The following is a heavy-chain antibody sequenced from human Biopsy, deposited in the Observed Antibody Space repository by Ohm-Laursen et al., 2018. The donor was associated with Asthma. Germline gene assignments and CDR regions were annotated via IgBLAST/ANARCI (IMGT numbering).Heavy chain of an antibody. V-gene: IGHV3-33*08. CDR2: IWNDGNKN. J-gene: IGHJ6*02. CDR1: GFTFSSYA. CDR3: ARGIYDMDV. Sequence: SLRLSCTASGFTFSSYAMHWVRQAPGKGLEWVALIWNDGNKNYYADSVRDRITSSRDNSMNMLYLQMNSLRAEDTDVYFCARGIYDMDVRGQGTTVTVSS.